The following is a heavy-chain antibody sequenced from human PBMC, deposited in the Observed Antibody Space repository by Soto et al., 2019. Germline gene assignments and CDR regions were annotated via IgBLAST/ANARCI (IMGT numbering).Heavy chain of an antibody. V-gene: IGHV4-61*01. CDR3: ERDARDNWKTNWFDP. J-gene: IGHJ5*02. CDR2: IYYSGST. Sequence: SETLSLTCTVSGGSVSSGSYYWSWIRQPPGKGLEWIGYIYYSGSTNYNPSLKSRVTISVDTSKNQFSLKLSSVTAADTAVYYCERDARDNWKTNWFDPWGQGTLVTVSS. D-gene: IGHD1-20*01. CDR1: GGSVSSGSYY.